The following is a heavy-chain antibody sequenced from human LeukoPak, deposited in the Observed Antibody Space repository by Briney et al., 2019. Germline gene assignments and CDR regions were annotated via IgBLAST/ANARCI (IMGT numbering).Heavy chain of an antibody. CDR1: GFTFSSYE. J-gene: IGHJ4*02. V-gene: IGHV3-48*03. D-gene: IGHD3-3*02. Sequence: PGGSLRLSCAASGFTFSSYEMNWVRQAPGKGLEWVSYISSSGSTIYYADSVKGRFTISRDNAKNSLYLQMNSLRAEDTAVYYCARDQSSGHFWGGFDYWGQGTLVTVSS. CDR2: ISSSGSTI. CDR3: ARDQSSGHFWGGFDY.